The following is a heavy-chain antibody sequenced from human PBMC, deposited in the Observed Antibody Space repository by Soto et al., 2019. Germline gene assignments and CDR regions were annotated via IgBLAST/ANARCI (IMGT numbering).Heavy chain of an antibody. CDR1: GDSVSSNSAA. V-gene: IGHV6-1*01. Sequence: SQTLSLTCAISGDSVSSNSAALNWIMQSPSRGLEWLGRTYYRSKWYNDYAVSVKSRITINPDTSKNQFSLQLNSVTPEDTAVYYCAANGYYSGDGFDYWGQGTLVTVSS. CDR2: TYYRSKWYN. J-gene: IGHJ4*02. D-gene: IGHD5-12*01. CDR3: AANGYYSGDGFDY.